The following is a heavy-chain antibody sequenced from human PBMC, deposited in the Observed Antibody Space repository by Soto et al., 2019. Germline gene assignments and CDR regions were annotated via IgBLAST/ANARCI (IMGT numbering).Heavy chain of an antibody. Sequence: SVKVSCKASGGPFSSAAISWLRQAPGQGLEWMGGIIPIFGTANYAQKFQGRVTITADESTSTAYMELSSLRSEDTAVYYCALSRRDGLFDYWGQGTLVTVSS. J-gene: IGHJ4*02. CDR3: ALSRRDGLFDY. CDR2: IIPIFGTA. V-gene: IGHV1-69*13. CDR1: GGPFSSAA.